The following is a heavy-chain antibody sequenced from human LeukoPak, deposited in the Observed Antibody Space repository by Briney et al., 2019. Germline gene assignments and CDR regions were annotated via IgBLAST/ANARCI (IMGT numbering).Heavy chain of an antibody. CDR2: INHSGST. V-gene: IGHV4-34*01. CDR3: ARDRAITMVRGVISP. Sequence: SETLSLTCAVYGGSFSDYYWSWIRQPPGKGLEWIGEINHSGSTNYNPSLKSRVTISVDTSKNQFSLKLSSVTAADTAVYYCARDRAITMVRGVISPWGQGTLVTVSS. D-gene: IGHD3-10*01. CDR1: GGSFSDYY. J-gene: IGHJ5*02.